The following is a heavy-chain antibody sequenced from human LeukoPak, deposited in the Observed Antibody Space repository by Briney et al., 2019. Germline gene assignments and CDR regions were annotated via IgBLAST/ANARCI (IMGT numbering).Heavy chain of an antibody. CDR3: AKDRTYHDFWSGYYN. Sequence: GGSLRLSCAASGFTFSSYSMNWVRQAPGKGLEWVSAISGSGGSTYYADSVKGRFTISRDNSKNTLYLQMNSLRAEDTAVYYCAKDRTYHDFWSGYYNWGQGTLVTVSS. CDR1: GFTFSSYS. D-gene: IGHD3-3*01. J-gene: IGHJ4*02. CDR2: ISGSGGST. V-gene: IGHV3-23*01.